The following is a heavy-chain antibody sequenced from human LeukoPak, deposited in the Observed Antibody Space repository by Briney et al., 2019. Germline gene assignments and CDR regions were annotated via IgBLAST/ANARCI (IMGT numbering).Heavy chain of an antibody. V-gene: IGHV4-59*11. CDR3: ARDGYYDSSGYGY. CDR2: VYHNGST. J-gene: IGHJ4*02. D-gene: IGHD3-22*01. CDR1: GGSITSHS. Sequence: SETLSLTCTVSGGSITSHSWSWIRQPPGKGLEWIGCVYHNGSTNYNPSLKSRVTISLDMSNDQFSLKLSSVTAADTAVYYCARDGYYDSSGYGYWGQGTLVTVSS.